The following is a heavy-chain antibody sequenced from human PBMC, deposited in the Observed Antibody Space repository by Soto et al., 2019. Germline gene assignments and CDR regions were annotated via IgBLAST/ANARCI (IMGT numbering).Heavy chain of an antibody. Sequence: QVQLVQSGAEVKKPGASVKGSCKASGYTFTSYYMHWVRQAPGQGLEWMGIINPSGGSTSYAQKFQGRVTMTRDTSTSTVYMELSSLRSEDTAVYYCARGGSIAALVGYYYYYYMDVWGKGTTVTVSS. CDR3: ARGGSIAALVGYYYYYYMDV. CDR2: INPSGGST. J-gene: IGHJ6*03. CDR1: GYTFTSYY. V-gene: IGHV1-46*03. D-gene: IGHD6-6*01.